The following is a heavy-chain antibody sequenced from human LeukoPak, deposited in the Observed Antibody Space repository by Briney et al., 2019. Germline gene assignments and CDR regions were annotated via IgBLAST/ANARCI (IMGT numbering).Heavy chain of an antibody. D-gene: IGHD1-26*01. CDR2: IYPGDSDA. CDR1: GYSFNSYW. V-gene: IGHV5-51*01. J-gene: IGHJ4*02. Sequence: KLGESLKISCKGSGYSFNSYWIGWVRQMPGKGLKWMGIIYPGDSDARYSPSFQGQVTISADKSISTAYLQWSSLKASDTAMYYCARSGSYLFHNDYWGQGTLVTVSS. CDR3: ARSGSYLFHNDY.